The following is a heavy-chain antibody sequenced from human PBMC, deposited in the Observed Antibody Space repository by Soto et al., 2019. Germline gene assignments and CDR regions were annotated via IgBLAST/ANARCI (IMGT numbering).Heavy chain of an antibody. D-gene: IGHD3-22*01. Sequence: QVQLQESGPGLVKPSQTLSLTCTVSGGSISSGDYYWSWIRQPPGKGLEWIGYIYYSGSTNYNPSLKSRVTISVDTSKNQFSLKLSSVTAADTAVYYCARASHYYDSSGYYYVSPFDYWGQGTLVTVSS. CDR3: ARASHYYDSSGYYYVSPFDY. CDR2: IYYSGST. CDR1: GGSISSGDYY. J-gene: IGHJ4*02. V-gene: IGHV4-30-4*01.